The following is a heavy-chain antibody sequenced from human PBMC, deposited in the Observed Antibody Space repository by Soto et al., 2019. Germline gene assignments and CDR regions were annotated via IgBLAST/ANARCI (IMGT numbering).Heavy chain of an antibody. CDR2: IYYSGST. D-gene: IGHD3-22*01. Sequence: ASETLSLTCTVSGGSISSSSYYWGWIRQPPGKGLEWIGSIYYSGSTYYNPSLKSRVTISVDTSRNQFPLKLSSVTAADTAVYYCAGQTYCYDSSGYWGRDYWGQGTLVTVSS. V-gene: IGHV4-39*01. J-gene: IGHJ4*02. CDR1: GGSISSSSYY. CDR3: AGQTYCYDSSGYWGRDY.